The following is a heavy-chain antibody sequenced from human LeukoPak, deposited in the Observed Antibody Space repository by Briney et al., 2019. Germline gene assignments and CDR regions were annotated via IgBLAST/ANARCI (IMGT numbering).Heavy chain of an antibody. CDR3: ARALDNPGSPHYYYMDV. J-gene: IGHJ6*03. CDR1: GYSLSSGFF. V-gene: IGHV4-38-2*02. CDR2: FSHRGGS. D-gene: IGHD2-2*03. Sequence: SETLSLTCTVSGYSLSSGFFCDWIRQSPGKGLEWIGSFSHRGGSYHNPSLRSRVTMSLDTSKSQVSLKVTSVTAADTAVYYCARALDNPGSPHYYYMDVWGTGTTVTVSS.